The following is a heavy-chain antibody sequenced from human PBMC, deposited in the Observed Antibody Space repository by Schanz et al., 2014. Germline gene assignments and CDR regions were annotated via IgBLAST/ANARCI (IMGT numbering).Heavy chain of an antibody. D-gene: IGHD7-27*01. Sequence: QVQLVESGGGLVKPGGSLRLSCAASGFIFNDYYMNWIRQAPGKGLEWLSYISRDGTTSYYADSVKGRFTISRDNAKNSLYLVMTSLRGEDTAVYYCARENLNWEAFDIWGQGTVVTVSS. CDR2: ISRDGTTS. V-gene: IGHV3-11*01. J-gene: IGHJ3*02. CDR1: GFIFNDYY. CDR3: ARENLNWEAFDI.